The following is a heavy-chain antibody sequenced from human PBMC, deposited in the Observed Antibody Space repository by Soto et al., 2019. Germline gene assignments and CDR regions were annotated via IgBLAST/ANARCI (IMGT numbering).Heavy chain of an antibody. CDR1: GYTFTSYG. CDR2: ISAYNGNT. CDR3: ARSICGFNGLRAVDY. Sequence: ASVKVSCKTSGYTFTSYGISWVRQAPGQGIEWMGWISAYNGNTNYAQKLQGRVTMTTDTSTSTAYMELRSLRSDDTAVYYCARSICGFNGLRAVDYLCQGTLVTISS. D-gene: IGHD5-12*01. J-gene: IGHJ4*02. V-gene: IGHV1-18*01.